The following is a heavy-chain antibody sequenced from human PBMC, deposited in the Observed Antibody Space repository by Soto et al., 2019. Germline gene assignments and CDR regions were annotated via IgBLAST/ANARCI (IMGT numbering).Heavy chain of an antibody. V-gene: IGHV3-23*01. CDR3: VKDRFSGNYHRKYDFDY. CDR1: GFTFSSYA. J-gene: IGHJ4*02. Sequence: EVQLLESGGGLVQPGGSLRLSCAASGFTFSSYAMSWVRQAPGKGLEWVSVISGNGGSIYYADSVKGRFTISRDNSKNTLSLQMNSLRAEDTAAYYGVKDRFSGNYHRKYDFDYWGQGTLVTVSS. CDR2: ISGNGGSI. D-gene: IGHD4-4*01.